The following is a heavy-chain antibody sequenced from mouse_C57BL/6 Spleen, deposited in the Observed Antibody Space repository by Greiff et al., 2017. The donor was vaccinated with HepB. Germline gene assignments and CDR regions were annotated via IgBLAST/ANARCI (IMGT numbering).Heavy chain of an antibody. V-gene: IGHV1-64*01. CDR1: GYTFTSYW. CDR3: ARTGGLDY. J-gene: IGHJ2*01. CDR2: IHPNSGST. Sequence: VKLQESGAELVKPGASVKLSCKASGYTFTSYWMHWVKQRPGQGLEWIGMIHPNSGSTNYNEKFKSKATLTVDKSSSTAYMQLSSLTSEDSAVYYCARTGGLDYWGQGTTLTVSS. D-gene: IGHD4-1*01.